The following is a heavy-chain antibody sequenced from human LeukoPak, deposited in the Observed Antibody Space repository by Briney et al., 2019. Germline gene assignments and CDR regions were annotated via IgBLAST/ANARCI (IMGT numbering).Heavy chain of an antibody. CDR1: GYTFTSYA. CDR3: ARVVRGSSAYRYYFDY. D-gene: IGHD3-22*01. Sequence: ASVKVSCKASGYTFTSYAMNWVRQAPGQGLEWMGWINTNTGNPTYAQGFTGRFVFPLDTPVSTAYLQISSLKAEDTAVYYCARVVRGSSAYRYYFDYWGQGTLVTVSS. V-gene: IGHV7-4-1*02. J-gene: IGHJ4*02. CDR2: INTNTGNP.